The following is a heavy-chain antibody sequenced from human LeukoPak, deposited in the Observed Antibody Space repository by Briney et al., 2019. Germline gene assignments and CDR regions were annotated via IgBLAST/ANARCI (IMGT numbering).Heavy chain of an antibody. CDR2: INHSGST. CDR1: GGSISSYY. Sequence: SETLSLTCTVSGGSISSYYWSWIRQPPGKGLEWIGEINHSGSTNYNPSLKSRVTISVDTSKNQFSLKLSSVTAADTAVYYCARVDYDFWSGYKTNWFDPWGQGTLVTVSS. CDR3: ARVDYDFWSGYKTNWFDP. V-gene: IGHV4-34*01. J-gene: IGHJ5*02. D-gene: IGHD3-3*01.